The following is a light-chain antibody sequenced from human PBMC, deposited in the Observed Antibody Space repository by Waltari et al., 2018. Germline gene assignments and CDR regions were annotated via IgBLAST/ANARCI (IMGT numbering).Light chain of an antibody. V-gene: IGLV2-8*01. Sequence: QSALTQPPSASGSPGQSVTISCTGTSRDVGAYNCVSWYQQHPGKAPKLMSYEVSKRPSGVPDRFSGSKSGNTAYLTVSGLQAEDEADYYCNSYAGSNSVLFGGGTKLTVL. J-gene: IGLJ2*01. CDR3: NSYAGSNSVL. CDR2: EVS. CDR1: SRDVGAYNC.